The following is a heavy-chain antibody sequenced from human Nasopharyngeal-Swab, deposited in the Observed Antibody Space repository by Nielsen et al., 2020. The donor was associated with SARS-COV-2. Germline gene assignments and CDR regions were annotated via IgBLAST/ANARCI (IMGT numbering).Heavy chain of an antibody. Sequence: LRQPPGQGLGWVAVISYDGGNKYYADSVKGRFTISKDKSKNTLYLQTNSLTTEDSAVYYCARDPANGCIDGVCNWGYFDYWGQGALVTVSS. J-gene: IGHJ4*02. CDR3: ARDPANGCIDGVCNWGYFDY. V-gene: IGHV3-30*03. D-gene: IGHD2-8*01. CDR2: ISYDGGNK.